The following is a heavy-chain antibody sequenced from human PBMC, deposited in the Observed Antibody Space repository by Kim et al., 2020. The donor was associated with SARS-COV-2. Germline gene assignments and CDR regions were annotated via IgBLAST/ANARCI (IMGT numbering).Heavy chain of an antibody. CDR1: GFTFSSYS. CDR2: ISRSSSYI. CDR3: ARHRDHSSGWYAGGY. Sequence: GGSLRLSCAASGFTFSSYSMNWVRQAPGKGLEWVSSISRSSSYIYYADSVKGRFTISRDNAKNSLYLQMNSLRAEDTAVYYCARHRDHSSGWYAGGYWGKGTLAPVPS. D-gene: IGHD6-19*01. V-gene: IGHV3-21*01. J-gene: IGHJ4*02.